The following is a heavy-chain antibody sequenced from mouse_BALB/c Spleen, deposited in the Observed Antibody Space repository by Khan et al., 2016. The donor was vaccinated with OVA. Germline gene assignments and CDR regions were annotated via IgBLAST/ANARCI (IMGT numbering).Heavy chain of an antibody. CDR2: ISSYGDYT. CDR1: GFTFSNYA. D-gene: IGHD2-1*01. CDR3: ASSPYCNFAY. Sequence: EVELVESGGGLVKPGGSLKLSCAASGFTFSNYAMSWVRQTPEKRLEWVATISSYGDYTYYTDNVKGRFTISRDNAKNTPYLQMSSLKSEDTAMCCCASSPYCNFAYWGQGTLVTVSA. J-gene: IGHJ3*01. V-gene: IGHV5-9-3*01.